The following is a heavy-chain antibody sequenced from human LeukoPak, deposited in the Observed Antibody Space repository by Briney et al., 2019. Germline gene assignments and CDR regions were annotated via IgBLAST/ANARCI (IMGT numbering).Heavy chain of an antibody. V-gene: IGHV3-33*01. D-gene: IGHD4-17*01. CDR1: GFTFSSYG. CDR3: ARDSRYGDYVGWFDP. J-gene: IGHJ5*02. CDR2: IWYDGSNK. Sequence: GGSLRLSCAASGFTFSSYGMHWVRQAPGKGLEWVSVIWYDGSNKYYADSVKGRFTISRDNSKNTLYLQMNSLRAEDTAVYYCARDSRYGDYVGWFDPWGQGTLVTVSS.